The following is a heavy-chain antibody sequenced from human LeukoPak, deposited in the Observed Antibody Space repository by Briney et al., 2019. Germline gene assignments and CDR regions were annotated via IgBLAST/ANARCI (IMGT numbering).Heavy chain of an antibody. V-gene: IGHV3-30*18. J-gene: IGHJ4*02. Sequence: GGSLRLSCAASGFTFSSYGMHWVRQAPGKGLEWVAVISYDGSNKYYADSVKGRFTISRDNSKNPLYLQMNSLRAEDTAVYYCAKDSGSYQLDYWGQGTLVTVSS. CDR1: GFTFSSYG. CDR2: ISYDGSNK. D-gene: IGHD1-26*01. CDR3: AKDSGSYQLDY.